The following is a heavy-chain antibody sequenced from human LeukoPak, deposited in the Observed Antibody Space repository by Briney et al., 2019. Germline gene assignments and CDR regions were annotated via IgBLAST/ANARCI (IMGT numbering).Heavy chain of an antibody. D-gene: IGHD1-14*01. CDR1: GYTFSAFY. J-gene: IGHJ3*02. CDR3: ARGPPKTKNNLRFDI. V-gene: IGHV1-2*02. CDR2: IHPNSGGT. Sequence: VASVKVSCKTSGYTFSAFYMHWVRQAPGQGLEWMGWIHPNSGGTNYAQKFQGRVTMTRDTSISTAYMELSRLRSDDTAVYYCARGPPKTKNNLRFDIWGQGTMVTVSS.